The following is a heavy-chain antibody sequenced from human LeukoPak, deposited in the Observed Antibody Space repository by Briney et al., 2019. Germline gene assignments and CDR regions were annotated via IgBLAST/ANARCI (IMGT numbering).Heavy chain of an antibody. J-gene: IGHJ4*02. CDR1: GGSFSGYY. V-gene: IGHV4-34*01. D-gene: IGHD3-3*01. Sequence: SETLSLTCAVYGGSFSGYYWSWIRQPPGKGLEWIGEINHSGSTNYNPSLKSRVTISVDTSKNQFSLKLSSVTAADTAVYYCARGHSLLRFLEWLFRSNYFDYWGRGTLVTVSS. CDR3: ARGHSLLRFLEWLFRSNYFDY. CDR2: INHSGST.